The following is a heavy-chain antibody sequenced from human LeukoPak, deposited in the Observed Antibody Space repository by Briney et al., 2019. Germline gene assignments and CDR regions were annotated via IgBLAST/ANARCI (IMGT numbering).Heavy chain of an antibody. Sequence: SSVKVSCKASGGTFSSYAISWVRQAPGQGLEWMGGIIPIFGTANYAQKFQGRVTITADKSTSTAYMELSSLRSEDTAVFYCARLEDYGGGAPFDYWGQGTLITVSS. V-gene: IGHV1-69*06. CDR2: IIPIFGTA. CDR3: ARLEDYGGGAPFDY. D-gene: IGHD4-23*01. CDR1: GGTFSSYA. J-gene: IGHJ4*02.